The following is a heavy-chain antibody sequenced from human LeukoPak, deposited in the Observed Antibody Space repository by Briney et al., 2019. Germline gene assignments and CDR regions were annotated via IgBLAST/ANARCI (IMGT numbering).Heavy chain of an antibody. CDR3: ARANVETPMVEIFDY. D-gene: IGHD5-18*01. CDR1: GGSISSYH. Sequence: WETLSLTCTVSGGSISSYHWSWIRQPPGKGLEWIGNIYYSGNTNYNPSLKSRVTISVDTSKNQFSLKLSSVTAADTAFYYCARANVETPMVEIFDYWGQGTLVTVSS. CDR2: IYYSGNT. J-gene: IGHJ4*02. V-gene: IGHV4-59*01.